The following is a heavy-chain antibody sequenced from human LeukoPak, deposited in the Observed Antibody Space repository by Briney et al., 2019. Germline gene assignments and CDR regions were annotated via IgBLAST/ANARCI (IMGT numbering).Heavy chain of an antibody. D-gene: IGHD3-9*01. CDR2: INHSGST. J-gene: IGHJ6*03. V-gene: IGHV4-34*01. CDR3: ASATYYDILTGFYYYMDV. Sequence: PSETLSLTCAVYGGSFSGYYWSWIRQPPGKGLEWIGEINHSGSTNYNPSLKSRVTISVDTSKNQFSLKLSSVTAADTAVYYCASATYYDILTGFYYYMDVWGKGTTVTISS. CDR1: GGSFSGYY.